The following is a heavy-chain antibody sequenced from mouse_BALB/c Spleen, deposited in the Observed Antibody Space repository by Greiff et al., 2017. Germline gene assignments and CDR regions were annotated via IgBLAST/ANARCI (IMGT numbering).Heavy chain of an antibody. V-gene: IGHV7-3*02. CDR2: IRNKANGYTT. J-gene: IGHJ3*01. D-gene: IGHD2-14*01. Sequence: EVKLMESGGGLVQPGGSLRLSCATSGFTFTDYYMSWVRQPPGKALEWLGFIRNKANGYTTEYSASVKGRFTISRDNSQSILYLQMNTLRAEDSATYYCARDDGYDTFAYWGQGTLVTVSA. CDR3: ARDDGYDTFAY. CDR1: GFTFTDYY.